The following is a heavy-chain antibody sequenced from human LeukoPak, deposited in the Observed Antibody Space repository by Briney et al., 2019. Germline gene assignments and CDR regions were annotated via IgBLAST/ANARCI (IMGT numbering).Heavy chain of an antibody. D-gene: IGHD2-15*01. Sequence: PGGSLRLSCAASGFTFSKYAMHWVRQAPRKGLEYVSAICSNGGSTYYANSVKGRFTVYRDNSVNTVYLQMGSLTTEDMAVYYCARDRAYCSGGSCDYDYYMDVWGKGTTVTVSS. CDR1: GFTFSKYA. V-gene: IGHV3-64*01. CDR2: ICSNGGST. CDR3: ARDRAYCSGGSCDYDYYMDV. J-gene: IGHJ6*03.